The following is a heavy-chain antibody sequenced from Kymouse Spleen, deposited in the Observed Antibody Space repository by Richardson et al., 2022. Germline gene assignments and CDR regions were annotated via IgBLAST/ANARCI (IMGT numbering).Heavy chain of an antibody. V-gene: IGHV3-30*18. J-gene: IGHJ6*02. Sequence: QVQLVESGGGVVQPGRSLRLSCAASGFTFSSYGMHWVRQAPGKGLEWVAVISYDGSNKYYADSVKGRFTISRDNSKNTLYLQMNSLRAEDTAVYYCAKDRANWGRYYYYGMDVWGQGTTVTVSS. CDR1: GFTFSSYG. D-gene: IGHD7-27*02. CDR3: AKDRANWGRYYYYGMDV. CDR2: ISYDGSNK.